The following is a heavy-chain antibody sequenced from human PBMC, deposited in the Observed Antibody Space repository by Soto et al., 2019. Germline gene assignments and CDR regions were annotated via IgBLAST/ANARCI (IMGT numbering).Heavy chain of an antibody. D-gene: IGHD2-21*02. CDR1: GSTFTLTW. CDR2: IKSKKDGGTS. J-gene: IGHJ6*02. CDR3: ARDNYHVMDV. V-gene: IGHV3-15*07. Sequence: VQLVESGGGLVKPGGSLRLSCTASGSTFTLTWMNWVRQAPGKGLEWVGRIKSKKDGGTSDYAAPVRGRFTISRDDSENTVFLQVISLKTEDTAVYYCARDNYHVMDVWGQGTTVTVSS.